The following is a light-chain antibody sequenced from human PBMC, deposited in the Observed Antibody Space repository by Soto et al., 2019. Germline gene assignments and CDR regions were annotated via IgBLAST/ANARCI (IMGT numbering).Light chain of an antibody. Sequence: DIHITQSASSLCASVGDRGTITFRASQGIRNNLGWFQQTPGQAPKRLIYGASNLESWVPSRFSGSGSGTEFTLTISSLQPEDLGTYYCQHHNTYPRTFGQGTKVDIK. CDR1: QGIRNN. CDR2: GAS. J-gene: IGKJ1*01. V-gene: IGKV1-17*01. CDR3: QHHNTYPRT.